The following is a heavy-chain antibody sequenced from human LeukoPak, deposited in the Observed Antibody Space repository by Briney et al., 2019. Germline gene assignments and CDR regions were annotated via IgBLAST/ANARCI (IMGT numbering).Heavy chain of an antibody. D-gene: IGHD1-1*01. CDR1: GGTFSSYA. J-gene: IGHJ3*02. V-gene: IGHV1-69*05. CDR3: ARVSRWNDGPYDAFDI. Sequence: ASVKVSCKASGGTFSSYAISWVRQAPGQGLEWMGGIIPIFGTANYAQKFQGRVTITTDESTSTAYMELSSLRSGDTAVYYCARVSRWNDGPYDAFDIWGQGTMVTVSS. CDR2: IIPIFGTA.